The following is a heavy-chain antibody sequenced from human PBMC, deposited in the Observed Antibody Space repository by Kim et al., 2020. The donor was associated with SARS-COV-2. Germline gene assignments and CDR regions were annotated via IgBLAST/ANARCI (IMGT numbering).Heavy chain of an antibody. CDR3: ARNSFKWEGSYYSYSGMDV. Sequence: GGSLRLSCAVSGLNVGTNYMRWVRQAPGKGLEWVSLIYSGGDTYYADSVQGRFTISRDKSKDTLFLQMNDLRAEDTAVYYCARNSFKWEGSYYSYSGMDVGGQGTTVTVSS. CDR2: IYSGGDT. CDR1: GLNVGTNY. J-gene: IGHJ6*02. V-gene: IGHV3-53*01. D-gene: IGHD1-26*01.